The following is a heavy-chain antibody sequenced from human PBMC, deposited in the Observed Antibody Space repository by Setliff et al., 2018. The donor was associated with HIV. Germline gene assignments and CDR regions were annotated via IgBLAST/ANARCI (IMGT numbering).Heavy chain of an antibody. J-gene: IGHJ5*02. Sequence: SETLSLTCTVSGDSITNDDYYWGWIRQPQGKGLEWIAIIHYNGRTYYDPSLKSRVTIFVDTYKTQFYLKLRSVTASDTAVYYCARYTSKVDWFDPWGQGTLVTVSS. V-gene: IGHV4-39*01. CDR1: GDSITNDDYY. CDR3: ARYTSKVDWFDP. D-gene: IGHD2-2*02. CDR2: IHYNGRT.